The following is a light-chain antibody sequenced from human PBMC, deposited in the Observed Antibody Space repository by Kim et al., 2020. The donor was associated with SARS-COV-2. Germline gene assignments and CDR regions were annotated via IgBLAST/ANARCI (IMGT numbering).Light chain of an antibody. CDR2: DVT. Sequence: GQSFTIACTGTSSDVGGYNYVSWYQQYPGKAPKLMIYDVTKRPSGVSIRFSGSKSGNTASLTISGLQAEDEADYYCSSYTAFSTLVFGGGTQLTVL. CDR1: SSDVGGYNY. CDR3: SSYTAFSTLV. J-gene: IGLJ3*02. V-gene: IGLV2-14*03.